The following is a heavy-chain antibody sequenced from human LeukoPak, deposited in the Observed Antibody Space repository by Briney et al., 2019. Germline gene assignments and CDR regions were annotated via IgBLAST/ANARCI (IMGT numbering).Heavy chain of an antibody. CDR2: IYYSGST. CDR1: GGSISSSSYY. D-gene: IGHD6-19*01. V-gene: IGHV4-39*01. CDR3: ARYLAVPGTYYFDY. Sequence: PSETLSLTCTVSGGSISSSSYYWGWIRQPPGKGLGWIGTIYYSGSTYYNPSLKSRVTISVDTSKNQFSLKLTSVTAADTAVYYCARYLAVPGTYYFDYWGQGTLVTVSS. J-gene: IGHJ4*02.